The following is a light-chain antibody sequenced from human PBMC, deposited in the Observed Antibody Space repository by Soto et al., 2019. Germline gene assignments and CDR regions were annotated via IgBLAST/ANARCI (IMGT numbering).Light chain of an antibody. CDR3: AAWDDSLSGLHVI. Sequence: QSALTQPPSASGTPGQRVTISCSGSTSNIGINYVYWYQQLPGTAPKLLLSRNNQRPSGVPDRFSGSRSGTSASLAISGLRSEDEADYYCAAWDDSLSGLHVIFGGGTQLTVL. CDR1: TSNIGINY. J-gene: IGLJ2*01. CDR2: RNN. V-gene: IGLV1-47*01.